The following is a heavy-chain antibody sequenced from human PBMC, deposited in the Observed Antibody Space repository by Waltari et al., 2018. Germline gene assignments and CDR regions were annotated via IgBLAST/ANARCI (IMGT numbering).Heavy chain of an antibody. CDR1: GYNFPDYV. CDR2: ISANNYT. D-gene: IGHD2-21*02. J-gene: IGHJ4*02. CDR3: ARGSVTADH. Sequence: VQLLQSGTELKNPGASVRVSCKPSGYNFPDYVISWVRQAPGQGLEWMGWISANNYTHYAQKFQGRVTLTTDTYTTTAYMDLRSLTSDDTAVYYCARGSVTADHWGQGTLVIVSS. V-gene: IGHV1-18*01.